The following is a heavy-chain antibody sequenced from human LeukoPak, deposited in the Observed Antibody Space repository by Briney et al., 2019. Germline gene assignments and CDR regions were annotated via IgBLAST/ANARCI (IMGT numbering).Heavy chain of an antibody. V-gene: IGHV4-31*03. J-gene: IGHJ4*02. CDR3: ARDEVVPAAI. D-gene: IGHD2-2*02. Sequence: PSETLSLTCTVSDGSISSGGYYWSWIRQHPGKGLEWIGYTYYSGSTYYNPSLKSRVTISVDTSKNQFSLKLSSVTAADTAVYYCARDEVVPAAIWGQGTLVTVSS. CDR2: TYYSGST. CDR1: DGSISSGGYY.